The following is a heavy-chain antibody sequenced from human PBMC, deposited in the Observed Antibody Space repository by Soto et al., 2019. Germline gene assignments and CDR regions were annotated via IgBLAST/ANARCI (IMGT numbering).Heavy chain of an antibody. J-gene: IGHJ6*02. Sequence: GGSLRLSCAASGFTFSDCSMHWVRQAPGKGLEWVASTSYNGNNKYYGDSVKGRFAISRDNSKNTLHLEMITLRPEDTAVYYCAKDIKCEDFTYGYFYYGMDVWGQGTTVTVSS. D-gene: IGHD3-10*01. CDR1: GFTFSDCS. V-gene: IGHV3-30*18. CDR3: AKDIKCEDFTYGYFYYGMDV. CDR2: TSYNGNNK.